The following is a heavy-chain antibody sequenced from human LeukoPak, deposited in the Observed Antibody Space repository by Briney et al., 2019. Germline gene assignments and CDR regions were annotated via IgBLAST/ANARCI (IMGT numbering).Heavy chain of an antibody. CDR3: ARDSDILTGYYKAYYYMDV. D-gene: IGHD3-9*01. J-gene: IGHJ6*03. V-gene: IGHV3-30*03. CDR2: ISYDGSNK. CDR1: GFTFTNYG. Sequence: TGGSLRLSCTASGFTFTNYGIHWVRQAPGKGLEWVAVISYDGSNKYYADSVKGRFTISRDNSKNTLYLQMNSLRAEDTAVYYCARDSDILTGYYKAYYYMDVWGKGTTVTVSS.